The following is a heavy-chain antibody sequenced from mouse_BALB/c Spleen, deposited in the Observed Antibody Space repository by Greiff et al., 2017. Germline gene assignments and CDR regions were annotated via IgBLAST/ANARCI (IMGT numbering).Heavy chain of an antibody. V-gene: IGHV5-12-1*01. Sequence: EVKLVESGGGLVKPGGSLKLSCAASGFAFSSYDMSWVRQTPEKRLEWVAYISSGGGSTYYPDTVKGRFTISRDNAKNTLYLQMSSLKSEDTAMYYCARHPYDYAFDYWGQGTTLTVSS. CDR1: GFAFSSYD. CDR2: ISSGGGST. J-gene: IGHJ2*01. CDR3: ARHPYDYAFDY. D-gene: IGHD2-4*01.